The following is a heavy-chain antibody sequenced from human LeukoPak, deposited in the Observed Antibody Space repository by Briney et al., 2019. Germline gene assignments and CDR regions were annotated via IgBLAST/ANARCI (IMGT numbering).Heavy chain of an antibody. Sequence: PGGSLRLSCQASGFTFYMYAMSWVRQAPGKGLEWVASMCGTAGCTFYPDSVKGRFTISRDNSKNTLYLQMNSLRAEDTAVYYCARAEWAARRLNDYYFDYWGQGTLVTVSS. CDR1: GFTFYMYA. D-gene: IGHD6-6*01. CDR3: ARAEWAARRLNDYYFDY. CDR2: MCGTAGCT. V-gene: IGHV3-23*01. J-gene: IGHJ4*02.